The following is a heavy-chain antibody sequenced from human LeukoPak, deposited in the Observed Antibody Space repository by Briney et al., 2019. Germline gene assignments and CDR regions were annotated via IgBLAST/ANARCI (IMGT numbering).Heavy chain of an antibody. J-gene: IGHJ6*03. CDR3: AKTPGYDFWSGYQSYYYYYYYMDV. V-gene: IGHV4-38-2*01. CDR2: IHRSGSV. D-gene: IGHD3-3*01. Sequence: SETLSHTCSVSNYSIRSHYYWVWLRQPPGKGLEWLGSIHRSGSVYYNDNPSLESRVTISVDTSKNQFSLKLSSVTAADTAVYYCAKTPGYDFWSGYQSYYYYYYYMDVWGKGTTVTVSS. CDR1: NYSIRSHYY.